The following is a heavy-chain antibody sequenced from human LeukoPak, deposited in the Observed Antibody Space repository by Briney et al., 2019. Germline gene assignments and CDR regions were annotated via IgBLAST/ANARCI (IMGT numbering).Heavy chain of an antibody. CDR2: IYSGGST. V-gene: IGHV3-53*01. CDR3: SKKGQNGDYGKPD. D-gene: IGHD4-17*01. J-gene: IGHJ4*02. CDR1: GFTVSSNY. Sequence: GGSLRLSCAASGFTVSSNYMSWVRQAPGKGLEWVSVIYSGGSTYYAASVKGRFTISRDNSRSTLYLQMNSLRADDTAVYYCSKKGQNGDYGKPDWGQGTLVTVSS.